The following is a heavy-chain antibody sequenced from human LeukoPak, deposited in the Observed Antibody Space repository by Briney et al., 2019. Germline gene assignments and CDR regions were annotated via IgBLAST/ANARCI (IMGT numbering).Heavy chain of an antibody. Sequence: SQTLSLTCTVSGGSISSGSYYWSWIRQPAGKGLEWIGRIYTSGSTNYNPSLKSRVPISVDTSKNQFSLKLSSVTAADTAVYYCARVTTDYYDSSGYSDYFDYWGQGTLVTVSS. CDR2: IYTSGST. CDR3: ARVTTDYYDSSGYSDYFDY. V-gene: IGHV4-61*02. D-gene: IGHD3-22*01. CDR1: GGSISSGSYY. J-gene: IGHJ4*02.